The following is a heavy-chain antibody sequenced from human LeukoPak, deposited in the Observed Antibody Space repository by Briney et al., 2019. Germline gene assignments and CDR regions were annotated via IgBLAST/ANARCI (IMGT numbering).Heavy chain of an antibody. CDR1: GGSISSGGYY. J-gene: IGHJ6*02. V-gene: IGHV4-31*03. CDR3: ARLFGSEVSGLPYYYYGMDV. CDR2: IYYSGST. Sequence: SQTLSLTCTVSGGSISSGGYYWSWIRQHPGKGLEWIGYIYYSGSTYYNPSLKSRVTISVDTSKNQFSLKLSSVTAADTAVYYCARLFGSEVSGLPYYYYGMDVWGQGTTVTVSS. D-gene: IGHD2-15*01.